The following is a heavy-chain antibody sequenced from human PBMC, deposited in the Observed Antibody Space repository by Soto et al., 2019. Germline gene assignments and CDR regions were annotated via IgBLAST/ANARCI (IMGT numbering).Heavy chain of an antibody. CDR2: MNANSGNT. CDR1: GYTFTCYG. J-gene: IGHJ5*02. CDR3: ARGGFDP. V-gene: IGHV1-8*02. Sequence: ASVKVSCKASGYTFTCYGISWVRQAPGQGLEWMGWMNANSGNTGYAQKFQGRVTMTRNTSISTAYMELSSLRSEDTAVYYCARGGFDPWGQGTLVTVSS.